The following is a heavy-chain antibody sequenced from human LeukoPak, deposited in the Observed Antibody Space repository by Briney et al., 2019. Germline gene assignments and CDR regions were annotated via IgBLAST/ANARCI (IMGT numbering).Heavy chain of an antibody. CDR3: ARDAPGNTALDY. Sequence: GGSLRLSCAASGFAFVSYWMHWVRQAPGKGLVWVSRINGYGSSTDFADSVKGRFTISRDNAKNTLYLQMNSLRAEDTAVYYCARDAPGNTALDYWGQGTLVTVSS. CDR2: INGYGSST. J-gene: IGHJ4*02. CDR1: GFAFVSYW. D-gene: IGHD5-18*01. V-gene: IGHV3-74*01.